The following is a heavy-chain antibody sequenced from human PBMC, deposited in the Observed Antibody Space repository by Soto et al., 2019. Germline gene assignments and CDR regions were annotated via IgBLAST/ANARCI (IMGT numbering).Heavy chain of an antibody. Sequence: GASVKVSCKASGYTFTSYDINWVRQAPGQGLEWMGWNNPSDGDRNFAQKFEDRVTMTTATSTNTVFLELRSLKSDDTAIYYCARDRLRGYDSSGFYSWGQGTMVTVSS. CDR1: GYTFTSYD. D-gene: IGHD3-22*01. J-gene: IGHJ4*02. V-gene: IGHV1-18*01. CDR2: NNPSDGDR. CDR3: ARDRLRGYDSSGFYS.